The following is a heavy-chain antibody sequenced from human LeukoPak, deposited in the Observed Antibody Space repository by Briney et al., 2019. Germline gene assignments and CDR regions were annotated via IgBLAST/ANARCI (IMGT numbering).Heavy chain of an antibody. Sequence: SETLSLTCAVYGGSFSGYYWSWIRQPPGKGLEWIGEINHSGSTNYNLSLKSRVTISVDTSKNQFSLKLSSVTAADTAVYYCARGLGSDYYDSSGHHYFDYWGQGTLVTVSS. CDR2: INHSGST. CDR3: ARGLGSDYYDSSGHHYFDY. J-gene: IGHJ4*02. D-gene: IGHD3-22*01. CDR1: GGSFSGYY. V-gene: IGHV4-34*01.